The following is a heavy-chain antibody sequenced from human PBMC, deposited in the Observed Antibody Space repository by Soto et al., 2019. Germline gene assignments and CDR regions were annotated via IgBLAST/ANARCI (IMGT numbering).Heavy chain of an antibody. D-gene: IGHD6-6*01. CDR1: GFTFSSYS. CDR2: ISSSSSYI. J-gene: IGHJ3*02. CDR3: ARDRDKYYSSSSGAFDI. Sequence: PGGSLRLSCAASGFTFSSYSMNWVRQAPGKGLEWVSSISSSSSYIYYAESVKGRFTISRDNAKNSLYLQMNSLRAEDTAVYYCARDRDKYYSSSSGAFDIWGQGTMVTVSS. V-gene: IGHV3-21*01.